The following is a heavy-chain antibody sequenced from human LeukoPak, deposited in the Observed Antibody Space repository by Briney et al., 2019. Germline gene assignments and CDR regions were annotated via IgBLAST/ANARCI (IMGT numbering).Heavy chain of an antibody. V-gene: IGHV1-8*03. D-gene: IGHD3-3*01. J-gene: IGHJ4*02. CDR2: INPNSGNQ. CDR1: GYTFTSYD. CDR3: ARGPYYDFWSGYYKGDYFDY. Sequence: ASVKVSCKASGYTFTSYDINWVRQATGQGGEWMGWINPNSGNQGDAKKFQGRVTITRNTSISTPYMELGSLRSEDTAVYNCARGPYYDFWSGYYKGDYFDYWGQGTLVTVTS.